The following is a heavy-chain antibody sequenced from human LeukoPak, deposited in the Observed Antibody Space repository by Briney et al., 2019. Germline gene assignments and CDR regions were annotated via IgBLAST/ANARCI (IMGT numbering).Heavy chain of an antibody. CDR1: GGSISSGGYY. V-gene: IGHV4-31*03. Sequence: SETLSLTCTVSGGSISSGGYYWSWIRQHPGKGLEWIGYIYYSGSTYYNPSLKSRVTISVDTSKNQFSLKLSSVTAADTAVYYCARVKVGATNWFDPWGQGTLVTVSS. J-gene: IGHJ5*02. D-gene: IGHD1-26*01. CDR2: IYYSGST. CDR3: ARVKVGATNWFDP.